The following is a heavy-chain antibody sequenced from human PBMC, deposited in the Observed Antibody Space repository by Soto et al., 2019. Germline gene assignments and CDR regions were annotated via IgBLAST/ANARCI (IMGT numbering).Heavy chain of an antibody. CDR2: IHHSGTT. Sequence: QLQLQESGSGLVKPSQTLSLTCAVSGGSISSGGYSWSWIRQPPGKGLEWIGYIHHSGTTYYNPSLKSRVTISVDRSKNQFSLKLSSVTAADTAVYYCARGGGGSRAGGSVDYWGQGTLVTVSS. CDR3: ARGGGGSRAGGSVDY. J-gene: IGHJ4*02. V-gene: IGHV4-30-2*01. CDR1: GGSISSGGYS. D-gene: IGHD3-10*01.